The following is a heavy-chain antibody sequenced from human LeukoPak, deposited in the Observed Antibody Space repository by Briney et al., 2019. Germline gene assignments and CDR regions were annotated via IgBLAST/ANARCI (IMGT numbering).Heavy chain of an antibody. CDR3: ARGELGYCSSTSCYHYYYYYMDV. J-gene: IGHJ6*03. CDR2: INPNSGGT. V-gene: IGHV1-2*02. D-gene: IGHD2-2*01. CDR1: GYTFTGYY. Sequence: ASVKVSCKASGYTFTGYYMHWVRQAPGQGLEWMGWINPNSGGTNYAQKFQGRVTMTRDTSISTAYMELSRLRSDDTAVYYCARGELGYCSSTSCYHYYYYYMDVWGKGTTVTVPS.